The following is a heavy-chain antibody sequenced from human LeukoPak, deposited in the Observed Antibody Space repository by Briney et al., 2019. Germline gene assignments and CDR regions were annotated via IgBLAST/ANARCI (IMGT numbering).Heavy chain of an antibody. CDR3: ARDRIIYGDYGDAFDI. CDR1: GCTFSSYS. D-gene: IGHD4-17*01. J-gene: IGHJ3*02. V-gene: IGHV3-21*01. Sequence: PGGSLRLSCAASGCTFSSYSMNWVRQAPGRGLEWVSSISSSSSYIYYADSLKGRFTISRDNAKNSLYLQMNSLRAEDTAVYYCARDRIIYGDYGDAFDIWGQGTMVTVSS. CDR2: ISSSSSYI.